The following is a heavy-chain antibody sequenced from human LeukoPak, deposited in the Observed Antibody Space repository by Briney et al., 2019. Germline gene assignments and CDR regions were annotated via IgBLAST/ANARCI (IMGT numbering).Heavy chain of an antibody. Sequence: GGSLRLSCAASGFTFSRYGMHWVRQAPGKGLEWVAVISYDGSNKYYADSVKGRFTISRDNSKNTLYLQMNSLRAEDTAVYYCAKRDSSSWYEGDYWGQGTLVTVSS. J-gene: IGHJ4*02. D-gene: IGHD6-13*01. CDR2: ISYDGSNK. V-gene: IGHV3-30*18. CDR3: AKRDSSSWYEGDY. CDR1: GFTFSRYG.